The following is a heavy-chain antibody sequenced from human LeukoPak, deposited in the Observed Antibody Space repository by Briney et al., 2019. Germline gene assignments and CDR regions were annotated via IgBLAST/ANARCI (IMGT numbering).Heavy chain of an antibody. D-gene: IGHD3-10*02. CDR1: GFTFSSYE. CDR2: ISSSGSTI. J-gene: IGHJ6*04. V-gene: IGHV3-48*03. Sequence: PGGSLRLSCAASGFTFSSYEMNWVRQAPGKGLEWVSYISSSGSTIYYADSVKGRFTISRDNAKNSLYLQMNSLRAEDTTVYYCAELGITMIGGVWGKGTPVTISS. CDR3: AELGITMIGGV.